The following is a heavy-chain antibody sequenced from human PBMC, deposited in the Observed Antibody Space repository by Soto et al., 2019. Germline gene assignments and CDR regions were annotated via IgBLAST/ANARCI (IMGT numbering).Heavy chain of an antibody. CDR3: ARRSMIPI. CDR1: GGSISRSSYY. J-gene: IGHJ3*02. Sequence: SETLSLNCTVSGGSISRSSYYWGWIRQPPGKGLEWIGSIYYSGSTNYNPSLKSRVTISVDTSKNQFSLKLSSVTAADTAVYYCARRSMIPIWGQGTMVNVSS. D-gene: IGHD3-16*01. CDR2: IYYSGST. V-gene: IGHV4-39*01.